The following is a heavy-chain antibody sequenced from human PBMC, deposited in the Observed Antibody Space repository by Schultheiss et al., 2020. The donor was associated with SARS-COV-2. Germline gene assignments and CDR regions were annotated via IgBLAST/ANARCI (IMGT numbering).Heavy chain of an antibody. V-gene: IGHV3-74*01. CDR3: ASDLRSFFDY. Sequence: GGSLRLSCAASGFTFSDYYMSWIRQAPGKGLVWVSRINSDGSSTSYADSVKGRFTISRDNAKNTLYLQMNSLRAEDTAVYYCASDLRSFFDYWGQGTLVTVSS. J-gene: IGHJ4*02. CDR2: INSDGSST. CDR1: GFTFSDYY. D-gene: IGHD6-13*01.